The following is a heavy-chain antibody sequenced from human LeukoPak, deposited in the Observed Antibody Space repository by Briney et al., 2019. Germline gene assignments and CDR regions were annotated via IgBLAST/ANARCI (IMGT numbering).Heavy chain of an antibody. CDR3: ASRRKSFYGMDV. D-gene: IGHD1-26*01. J-gene: IGHJ6*02. V-gene: IGHV3-9*01. CDR1: GFTFDDYA. CDR2: ISWNSGSI. Sequence: GRSLRLSCAASGFTFDDYAMHWVRQAPGKGLEWVSGISWNSGSIGYADSVKGRFTISRDNAKNSLYLQMNSLRAEDTALYYCASRRKSFYGMDVWGQGPRSPSP.